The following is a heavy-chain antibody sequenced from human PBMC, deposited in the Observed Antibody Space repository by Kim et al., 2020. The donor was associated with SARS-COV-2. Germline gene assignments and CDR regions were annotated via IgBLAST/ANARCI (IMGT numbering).Heavy chain of an antibody. CDR3: ATSPSCYWCIAVAGTGYFDY. CDR2: ISSSSSYI. V-gene: IGHV3-21*01. Sequence: GGSLRLSCAASGFTFSSYSMNWVRQAPGKGLEWVSSISSSSSYIYYADSVKGRFTISRDNAKNSLYLQMNSLRAEDTAVYYCATSPSCYWCIAVAGTGYFDYWGQGTLVTVSS. D-gene: IGHD6-19*01. J-gene: IGHJ4*02. CDR1: GFTFSSYS.